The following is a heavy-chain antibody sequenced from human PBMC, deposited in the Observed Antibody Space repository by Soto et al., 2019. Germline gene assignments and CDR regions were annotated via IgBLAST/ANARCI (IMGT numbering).Heavy chain of an antibody. D-gene: IGHD3-16*02. CDR1: GDSFTNYW. CDR3: ARPLAGSYRLDYYGRAV. CDR2: IYPGDSDT. V-gene: IGHV5-51*01. Sequence: GASLQISWKGSGDSFTNYWIAWVRQMPGKSLEWMGIIYPGDSDTRYSPSFQGQVTISADKSISTAYLQWRSLRASDTAMDYCARPLAGSYRLDYYGRAVWGQRTTVTGSS. J-gene: IGHJ6*02.